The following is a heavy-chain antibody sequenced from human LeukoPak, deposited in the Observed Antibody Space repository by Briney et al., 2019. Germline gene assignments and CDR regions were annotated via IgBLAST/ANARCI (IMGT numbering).Heavy chain of an antibody. V-gene: IGHV3-21*01. CDR1: GFTFSSYS. CDR2: ISSSSSYI. Sequence: GGSLRLSCAASGFTFSSYSMNWVRQAPGKGLEWVSSISSSSSYIYYAASVKGRFTISRDNTKNSLYLQMNSLRAEDTAVYYCARGGRDGYNFDYWGQGTLVTVSS. CDR3: ARGGRDGYNFDY. J-gene: IGHJ4*02. D-gene: IGHD2-21*01.